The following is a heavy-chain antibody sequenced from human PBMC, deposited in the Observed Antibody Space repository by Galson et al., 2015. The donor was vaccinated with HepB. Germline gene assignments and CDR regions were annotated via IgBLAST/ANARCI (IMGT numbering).Heavy chain of an antibody. CDR3: AKGAYMSSYSLYGMDA. CDR1: GFRFNVYD. CDR2: MTNRGSRT. Sequence: SLRLSCAASGFRFNVYDMNWVRQAPGKGLEWVSGMTNRGSRTYYAESGKGRFTISRDNSKNTVSLQMSSLRAEDTAIYYCAKGAYMSSYSLYGMDAWGQGTTVIVSS. V-gene: IGHV3-23*01. J-gene: IGHJ6*02. D-gene: IGHD6-6*01.